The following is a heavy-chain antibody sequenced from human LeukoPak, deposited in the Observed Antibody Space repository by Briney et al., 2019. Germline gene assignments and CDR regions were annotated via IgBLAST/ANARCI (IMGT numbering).Heavy chain of an antibody. CDR1: GGSFSGYY. V-gene: IGHV4-34*01. Sequence: SGTLSLTCAVYGGSFSGYYWSWIRQPPGKGLEWIGEINHSGSTNYNPSLKSRVTISVDTSKNQFSLKLSSVTAADTAVYYCARGSPYYGGNSGSLNFDYWGQGTLVTVSS. CDR2: INHSGST. J-gene: IGHJ4*02. CDR3: ARGSPYYGGNSGSLNFDY. D-gene: IGHD4-23*01.